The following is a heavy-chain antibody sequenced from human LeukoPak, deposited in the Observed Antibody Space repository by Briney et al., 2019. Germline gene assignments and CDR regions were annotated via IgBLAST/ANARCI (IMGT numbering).Heavy chain of an antibody. J-gene: IGHJ6*02. CDR2: IYYSGST. CDR3: ARAKGPTVVPAAIGRFYYYYGMDV. V-gene: IGHV4-59*01. D-gene: IGHD2-2*02. CDR1: GXSINDYY. Sequence: SETLSLTCTVPGXSINDYYWSWIRQPPGKGLEYIGYIYYSGSTNYNPSLKSRVTISVDTSKNQFSLKLSSVTAADTAVYYCARAKGPTVVPAAIGRFYYYYGMDVWGQGTTVTVSS.